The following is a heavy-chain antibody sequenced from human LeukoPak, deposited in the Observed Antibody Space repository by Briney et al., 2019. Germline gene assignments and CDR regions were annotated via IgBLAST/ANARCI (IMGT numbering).Heavy chain of an antibody. CDR1: GFTFSDYY. CDR3: ARDLSRWHWKAWFDP. D-gene: IGHD1-1*01. CDR2: VSSGSSTI. Sequence: GGSLRLSCAASGFTFSDYYMSRIRQAPGKALEWVSYVSSGSSTIYYADSVKGRFTISRDNSKNSIYLEMNSLRVEDTAVYHCARDLSRWHWKAWFDPWGQGTQVTVPS. J-gene: IGHJ5*02. V-gene: IGHV3-11*04.